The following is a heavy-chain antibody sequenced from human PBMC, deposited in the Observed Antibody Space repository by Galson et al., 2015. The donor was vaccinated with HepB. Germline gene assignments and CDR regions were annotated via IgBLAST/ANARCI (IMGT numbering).Heavy chain of an antibody. CDR3: ARDGDNEVRHFDY. Sequence: SVKVSCKVSGGSFSNYFFSWVRQAPGQGLEWMGGIVPMLGTANYAQNFQDKITITADESTSTAYMELSSLQSEDTAVYYCARDGDNEVRHFDYWGQGTLVTVSS. V-gene: IGHV1-69*13. D-gene: IGHD2-21*02. CDR2: IVPMLGTA. J-gene: IGHJ4*02. CDR1: GGSFSNYF.